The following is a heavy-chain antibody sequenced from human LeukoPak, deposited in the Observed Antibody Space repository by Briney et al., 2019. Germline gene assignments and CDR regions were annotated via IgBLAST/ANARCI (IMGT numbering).Heavy chain of an antibody. CDR1: GFTVSSNY. Sequence: PGGSLRLSCAASGFTVSSNYMSWVRQAPGKGLEWVSVIYSGGSTYYADSVKGRFTISRDNSKNTLYLQMNSLRAGDTAVYYCARVAPMAFDIWGQGTMVTVSS. J-gene: IGHJ3*02. D-gene: IGHD2-2*01. CDR3: ARVAPMAFDI. V-gene: IGHV3-66*01. CDR2: IYSGGST.